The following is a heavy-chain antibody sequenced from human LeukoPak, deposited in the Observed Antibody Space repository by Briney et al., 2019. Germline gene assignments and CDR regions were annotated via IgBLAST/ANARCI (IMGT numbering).Heavy chain of an antibody. Sequence: ASVKVSCKASGYTFTSYAMHWVRQAPGQRLEWMGWINAGNGNTKYSQKFQGRVTVTTDTSTSTIYMELSSLRSDDTGVYYCARDALTVAALGYFDSWGQGTLVTVSS. V-gene: IGHV1-3*01. CDR2: INAGNGNT. CDR3: ARDALTVAALGYFDS. D-gene: IGHD6-13*01. CDR1: GYTFTSYA. J-gene: IGHJ4*02.